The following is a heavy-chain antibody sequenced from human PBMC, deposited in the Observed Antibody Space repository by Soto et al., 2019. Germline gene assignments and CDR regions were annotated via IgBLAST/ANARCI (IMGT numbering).Heavy chain of an antibody. Sequence: SETLSLTCTVSGGSISSYYWSWIRQPPGKGLEWIGYIYYSGSTNYNPSLKSRVTIPVDTSKNQFSLKLSSVTAADTAVYYCARGYSGYDYPYDYWGQGTLVTVSS. CDR2: IYYSGST. J-gene: IGHJ4*02. CDR3: ARGYSGYDYPYDY. V-gene: IGHV4-59*01. CDR1: GGSISSYY. D-gene: IGHD5-12*01.